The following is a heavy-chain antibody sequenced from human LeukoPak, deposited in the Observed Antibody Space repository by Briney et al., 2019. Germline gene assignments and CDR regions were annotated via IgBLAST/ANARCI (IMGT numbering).Heavy chain of an antibody. CDR1: GGSISSYY. CDR3: ARDPEASTGYYFDY. D-gene: IGHD1-26*01. V-gene: IGHV4-59*01. Sequence: SETLSLTCTVSGGSISSYYWSWIRQPPGKGLEWIGYIYYSGSTNYNPSLKSRVTISVDTSKNQFSLKLSSVTAADTAVYYCARDPEASTGYYFDYWGQGTLVTVSS. CDR2: IYYSGST. J-gene: IGHJ4*02.